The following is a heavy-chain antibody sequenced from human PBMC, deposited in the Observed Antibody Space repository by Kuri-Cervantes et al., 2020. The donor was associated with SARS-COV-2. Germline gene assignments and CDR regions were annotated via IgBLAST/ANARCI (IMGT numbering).Heavy chain of an antibody. CDR1: GFSLSTSGVG. D-gene: IGHD3-22*01. Sequence: SGPTLVKPTQTLTLTCTFSGFSLSTSGVGVGWIRQPPGKALEWLALIYWNDDKRYSPSLKSRLTITKDTSKNQVVLTMTNMDPADTATYYYAHSWGTHYYDSSGYYYYYYGMDVWGQGTTVTVSS. CDR3: AHSWGTHYYDSSGYYYYYYGMDV. J-gene: IGHJ6*02. CDR2: IYWNDDK. V-gene: IGHV2-5*01.